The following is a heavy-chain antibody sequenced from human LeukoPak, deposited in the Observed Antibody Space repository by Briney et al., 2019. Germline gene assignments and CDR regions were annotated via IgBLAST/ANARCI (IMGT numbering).Heavy chain of an antibody. CDR2: MYATGTT. J-gene: IGHJ4*02. Sequence: PSETLSLTCTVSDTSINTCYWSWIRQPAGKGLEWIGHMYATGTTNYNPSLKSRVTMSIDTSKNQFSLNLRSVTAADTAVYYCAKVAKYYYGPETYFFFEHWGQGTLVTVSS. D-gene: IGHD3-10*01. CDR1: DTSINTCY. CDR3: AKVAKYYYGPETYFFFEH. V-gene: IGHV4-4*07.